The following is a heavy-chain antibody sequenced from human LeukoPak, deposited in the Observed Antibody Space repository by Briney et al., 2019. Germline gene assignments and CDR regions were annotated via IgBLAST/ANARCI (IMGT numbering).Heavy chain of an antibody. J-gene: IGHJ3*02. V-gene: IGHV3-74*01. CDR2: INSDGSST. Sequence: TGGSLRLSCAASGFTFSSYWMHWVRQAPGKGLVWVSRINSDGSSTSYADSVKGRFTISRDNAKNTLYLQMNSLRAEDTAVYYCAREGARFDDAFDIWGQGTMVTVSS. CDR3: AREGARFDDAFDI. D-gene: IGHD3-10*01. CDR1: GFTFSSYW.